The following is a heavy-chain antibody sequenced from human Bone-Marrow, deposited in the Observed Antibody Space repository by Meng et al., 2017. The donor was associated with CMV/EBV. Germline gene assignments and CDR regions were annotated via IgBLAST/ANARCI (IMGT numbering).Heavy chain of an antibody. V-gene: IGHV3-30-3*01. CDR3: AREAASGWYPYYYYGMDV. CDR1: GFTFSSYA. D-gene: IGHD6-19*01. CDR2: ISYDGSNK. Sequence: GGSLRLSCAASGFTFSSYAMHWVRQAPGKGLEWVAVISYDGSNKYYADSVKGRFTISRDNSKNTLYLQMNSLRAEDTAVYYCAREAASGWYPYYYYGMDVWGQGTTVTFSS. J-gene: IGHJ6*02.